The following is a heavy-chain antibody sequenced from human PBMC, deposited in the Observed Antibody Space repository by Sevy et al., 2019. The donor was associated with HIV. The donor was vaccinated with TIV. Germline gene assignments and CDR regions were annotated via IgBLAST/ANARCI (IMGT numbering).Heavy chain of an antibody. J-gene: IGHJ4*02. V-gene: IGHV3-30*02. Sequence: GGSLRLSSAASGFTFSSYGMHWVRQAPGKGLEWVAFIWYDGSNKYYADSVKGRFTISRDNSKNTLYLQMNSLRAEDTAVYYCAKDLSGWSHYFDYWGQGTLVTVSS. CDR1: GFTFSSYG. CDR2: IWYDGSNK. CDR3: AKDLSGWSHYFDY. D-gene: IGHD6-19*01.